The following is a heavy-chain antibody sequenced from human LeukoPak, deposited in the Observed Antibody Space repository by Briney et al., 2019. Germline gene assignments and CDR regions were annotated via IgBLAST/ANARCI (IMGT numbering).Heavy chain of an antibody. J-gene: IGHJ6*02. CDR3: ARDMRLLWFGESYYGMDV. CDR1: GYTFTSYY. D-gene: IGHD3-10*01. V-gene: IGHV1-46*01. CDR2: INPSGGST. Sequence: ASVKVSCEASGYTFTSYYMHWVRQAPGQGLEWMGIINPSGGSTSYAQKFQGRVTMTRDTSTSTVYMELSSLRSEDTAVYYCARDMRLLWFGESYYGMDVWGQGTTVTVSS.